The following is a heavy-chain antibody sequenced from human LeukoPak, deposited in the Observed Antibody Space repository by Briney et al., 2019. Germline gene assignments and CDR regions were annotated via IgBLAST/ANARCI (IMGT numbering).Heavy chain of an antibody. CDR2: IIPIFGTA. CDR3: AGDYGDYVFDY. D-gene: IGHD4-17*01. J-gene: IGHJ4*02. Sequence: SVKVSCKASGGTFSSYAISWVRQAPGQGLEWMGGIIPIFGTANYAQKFQGRVTITADGSTSTAYMELSSLRSEDTAVYYCAGDYGDYVFDYWGQGTLVTVSS. V-gene: IGHV1-69*01. CDR1: GGTFSSYA.